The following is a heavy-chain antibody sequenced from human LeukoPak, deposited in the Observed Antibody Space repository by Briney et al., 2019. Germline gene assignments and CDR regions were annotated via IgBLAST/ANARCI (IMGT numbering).Heavy chain of an antibody. J-gene: IGHJ4*02. D-gene: IGHD3-3*01. V-gene: IGHV3-23*01. CDR1: GFTFSSYA. Sequence: GGSLRLSCEASGFTFSSYAMSWVGQAPGKGLEGVSAIRGSGGSTYYADSVKGRSTISRDNSKNTLYLQMNSLRAEDTAVYYCAKGDARITIFGVVIISPYYFDYWGQGTLVTVSS. CDR3: AKGDARITIFGVVIISPYYFDY. CDR2: IRGSGGST.